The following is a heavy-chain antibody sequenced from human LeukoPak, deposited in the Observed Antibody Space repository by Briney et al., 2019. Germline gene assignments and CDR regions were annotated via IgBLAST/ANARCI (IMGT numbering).Heavy chain of an antibody. CDR3: ARARSGWYLGQFDY. D-gene: IGHD6-19*01. CDR1: GFTFSSYA. CDR2: ISYDGSNK. Sequence: QPGGSLRLSCVVSGFTFSSYAMHWVRQAPGKGPEWVAVISYDGSNKYYADSVKGRFTISRDNSKNTLYLQMNSLRPEDTAVYYCARARSGWYLGQFDYWGQGTLVTVSS. J-gene: IGHJ4*02. V-gene: IGHV3-30*04.